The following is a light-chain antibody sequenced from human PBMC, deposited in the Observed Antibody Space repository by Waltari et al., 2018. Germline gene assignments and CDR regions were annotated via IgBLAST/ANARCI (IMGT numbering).Light chain of an antibody. Sequence: NFMLTQPHSVSESPGKTVTISCTRSSGSIASSYVQWFQQRPGSSPTTLIFEDNQRPSGVPDRFSGSIDSSSNAASLTISGLQTEDEADDYCQSYDSSYPAVFGGGTQLTVL. J-gene: IGLJ7*01. CDR1: SGSIASSY. V-gene: IGLV6-57*01. CDR2: EDN. CDR3: QSYDSSYPAV.